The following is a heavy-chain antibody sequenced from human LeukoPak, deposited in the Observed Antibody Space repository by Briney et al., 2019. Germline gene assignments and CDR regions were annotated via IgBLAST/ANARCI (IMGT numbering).Heavy chain of an antibody. D-gene: IGHD3-3*01. CDR3: ARCPTIFGVVSWFDP. J-gene: IGHJ5*02. CDR1: GGSISSYY. V-gene: IGHV4-59*01. CDR2: IYYSGST. Sequence: SETLSLTCTVSGGSISSYYWSWIRQPPGKGLEWIGYIYYSGSTNYNPSLKSRVTISVDTSKNQFSLKLSSVTAADTAVYYCARCPTIFGVVSWFDPWGQGTLVTVSS.